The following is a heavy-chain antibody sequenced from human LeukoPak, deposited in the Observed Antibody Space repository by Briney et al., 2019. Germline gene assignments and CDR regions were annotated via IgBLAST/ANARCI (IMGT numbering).Heavy chain of an antibody. D-gene: IGHD5-18*01. J-gene: IGHJ3*02. CDR1: EYSFTSYW. V-gene: IGHV5-51*01. Sequence: PGESLKISCKGSEYSFTSYWIGWVRQMPGKGVEGMGIIHPGDSDTRYSPSFEGQVTISADKSISTASLQWSSLKASDTAMYYCARGWIQLWLGALDIWGQGTMVTVSS. CDR3: ARGWIQLWLGALDI. CDR2: IHPGDSDT.